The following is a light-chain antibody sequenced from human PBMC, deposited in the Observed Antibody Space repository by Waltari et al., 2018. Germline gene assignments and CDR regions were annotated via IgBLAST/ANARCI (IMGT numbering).Light chain of an antibody. Sequence: SYELTQPPSVSVSPAQTASITRSGDNVGEKYACWYQQKPGQSPVLFISQDNTRPPGISWRFSGSNSGNTATLTISGTQAMDEADYYCQAWDSSTAVFGGGTRLTVL. J-gene: IGLJ3*02. CDR1: NVGEKY. CDR3: QAWDSSTAV. V-gene: IGLV3-1*01. CDR2: QDN.